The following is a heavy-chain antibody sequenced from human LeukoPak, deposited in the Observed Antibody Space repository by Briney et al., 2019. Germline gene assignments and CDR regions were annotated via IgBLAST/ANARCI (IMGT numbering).Heavy chain of an antibody. CDR3: ARPSWTESTSYVMDF. J-gene: IGHJ6*02. CDR2: IDPSDSYT. D-gene: IGHD3/OR15-3a*01. CDR1: GYSFTTYW. V-gene: IGHV5-10-1*01. Sequence: PGEPLRISCKGSGYSFTTYWISWVRQMPGKGLEWMGRIDPSDSYTNYSPSFQGHVTISADKSTSTAYLQWSSLKASDTAMYYWARPSWTESTSYVMDFWGQGTTVPVSS.